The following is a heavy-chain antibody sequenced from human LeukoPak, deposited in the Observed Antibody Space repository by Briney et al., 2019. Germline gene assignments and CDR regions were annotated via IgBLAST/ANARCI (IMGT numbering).Heavy chain of an antibody. Sequence: KPSETLSLTCTVSGGSISSSSYYWGWSRQPPGKGLEWIVSIYYSGNTYYNPSLKSRGTICVDTAKKQFSLKLSSVTAADTAVYYCARAGDTSGYANYWGQGTLVTVSS. J-gene: IGHJ4*02. CDR2: IYYSGNT. V-gene: IGHV4-39*01. CDR1: GGSISSSSYY. D-gene: IGHD5-12*01. CDR3: ARAGDTSGYANY.